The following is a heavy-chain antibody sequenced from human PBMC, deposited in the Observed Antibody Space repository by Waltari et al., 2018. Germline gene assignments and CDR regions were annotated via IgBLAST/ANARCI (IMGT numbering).Heavy chain of an antibody. CDR2: ISGSGGST. D-gene: IGHD6-19*01. CDR1: GFTFSSYA. V-gene: IGHV3-23*01. CDR3: AKGGRQGSGWIYYYYGMDV. J-gene: IGHJ6*02. Sequence: EVQLLESGGGLVQPGGSLRLSCAASGFTFSSYAMSWVRQAPGQGREWVSAISGSGGSTYYADSVKGRFTISRDNSKNTLYLQMNSLRAEDTAVYYCAKGGRQGSGWIYYYYGMDVWGQGTTVTVSS.